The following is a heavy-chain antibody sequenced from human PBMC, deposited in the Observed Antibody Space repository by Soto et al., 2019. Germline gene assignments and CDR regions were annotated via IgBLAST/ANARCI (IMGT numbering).Heavy chain of an antibody. CDR2: ISASGSST. CDR1: GFTFSSYA. CDR3: AKSRRDGYNWRGGGLDV. D-gene: IGHD5-12*01. Sequence: EVQLLESGGGLVQPGGSLRLSCAASGFTFSSYAMSWVRQAPGKGLEWVSTISASGSSTFFADSVKGRFTISRDISKNTLYLQMNSLRAEDTAVFYCAKSRRDGYNWRGGGLDVWGQGTTVTVSS. V-gene: IGHV3-23*01. J-gene: IGHJ6*02.